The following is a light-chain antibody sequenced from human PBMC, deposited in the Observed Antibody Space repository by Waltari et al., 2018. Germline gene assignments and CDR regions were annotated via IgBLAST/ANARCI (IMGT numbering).Light chain of an antibody. J-gene: IGKJ5*01. CDR2: TAS. CDR1: QGISSY. CDR3: QQIKSDPLN. V-gene: IGKV1-9*01. Sequence: DIQVTQSPCFLSASVGDRVTITCRASQGISSYLAWYQQKPGRAPKFLIYTASTLQSGVPARFSGSGSGTEFTLTISSLQPEDFATYYCQQIKSDPLNFGQGTRLEIK.